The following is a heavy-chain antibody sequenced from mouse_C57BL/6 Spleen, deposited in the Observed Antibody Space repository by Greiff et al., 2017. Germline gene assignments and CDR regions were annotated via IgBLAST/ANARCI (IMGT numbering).Heavy chain of an antibody. CDR1: GYTFTSYW. CDR3: ARGVFDY. J-gene: IGHJ2*01. V-gene: IGHV1-61*01. CDR2: IYPSDSET. Sequence: QVQLKEPGAELVRPGSSVKLSCKASGYTFTSYWMDWVKQRPGQGLEWIGNIYPSDSETHYNQKFKDKATLTVDKSSSTAYMQLSSLTSEDSAVYYCARGVFDYWGQGTTLTVSS.